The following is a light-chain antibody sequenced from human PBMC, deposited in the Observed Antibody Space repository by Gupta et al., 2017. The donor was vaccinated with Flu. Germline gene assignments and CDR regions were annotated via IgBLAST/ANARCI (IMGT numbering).Light chain of an antibody. J-gene: IGKJ1*01. Sequence: DIQMTQSPSTLSASVGDRVTITCRASQSISHWLAWYQQKPGTAPKLLIYKASGLESEVPSRFSGSGYGTEFTLTSSRRQSDDFANYYCQQDKTYWTFGQGTKVDIK. CDR2: KAS. CDR3: QQDKTYWT. V-gene: IGKV1-5*03. CDR1: QSISHW.